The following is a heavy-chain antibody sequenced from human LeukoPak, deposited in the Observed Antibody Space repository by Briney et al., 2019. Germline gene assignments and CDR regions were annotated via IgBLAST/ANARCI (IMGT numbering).Heavy chain of an antibody. CDR3: AKDKRPSKPYDYDILIGPYIRMGVLDS. D-gene: IGHD3-9*01. V-gene: IGHV1-2*02. CDR1: GYTFTGYY. J-gene: IGHJ5*01. CDR2: INPSSGAT. Sequence: GASVKVSCKTSGYTFTGYYMHWVRQAPGQGLEWMGWINPSSGATKSAQNFQGRVTMTRDTSTGTAYMDLSRLRSDDTAVYYCAKDKRPSKPYDYDILIGPYIRMGVLDSWGQGTLVTVSS.